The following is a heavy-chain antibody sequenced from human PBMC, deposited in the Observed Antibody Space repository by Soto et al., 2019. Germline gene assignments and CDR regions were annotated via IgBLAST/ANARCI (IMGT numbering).Heavy chain of an antibody. V-gene: IGHV3-23*01. J-gene: IGHJ2*01. D-gene: IGHD5-12*01. CDR1: GFTFSSYA. CDR2: ISGSGGST. CDR3: ASGRDRYWYFDL. Sequence: EVQLLESGGGLVQPGGSLRLSCAASGFTFSSYAMSWVRQAPGKGLEWVSAISGSGGSTYYEDSVKGRFTISRDNSKHSLYLQMNSLRAEDTAVYYCASGRDRYWYFDLWGRGTLVTVSS.